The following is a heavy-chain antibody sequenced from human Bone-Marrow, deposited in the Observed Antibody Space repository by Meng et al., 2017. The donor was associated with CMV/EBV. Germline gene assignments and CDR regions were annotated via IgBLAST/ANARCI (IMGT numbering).Heavy chain of an antibody. J-gene: IGHJ3*02. CDR3: ARTSGSYYSHAFDI. CDR2: IYYSGST. V-gene: IGHV4-59*01. Sequence: GSLRLSCTVSGGSISSYYWSWIRQPPGKGLEWIGYIYYSGSTNYNPSLKSRVTISVDTSKNQFSLKLSSVTAADTAVYYCARTSGSYYSHAFDIWGQGTMVTVS. D-gene: IGHD1-26*01. CDR1: GGSISSYY.